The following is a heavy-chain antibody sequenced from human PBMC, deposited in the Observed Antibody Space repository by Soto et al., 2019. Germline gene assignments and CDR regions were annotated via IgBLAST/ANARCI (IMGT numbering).Heavy chain of an antibody. V-gene: IGHV1-18*04. CDR2: ISAYNGNT. CDR1: GYTFTSYG. Sequence: ASVKVSCKASGYTFTSYGISWARQAPGQGLEWMGWISAYNGNTTYAQKLQGRVTMTTDTSTSTAYIELRSLRSDDTAVYYCAREEQKNYFYGMDVWGQGTTVTVSS. CDR3: AREEQKNYFYGMDV. D-gene: IGHD1-26*01. J-gene: IGHJ6*02.